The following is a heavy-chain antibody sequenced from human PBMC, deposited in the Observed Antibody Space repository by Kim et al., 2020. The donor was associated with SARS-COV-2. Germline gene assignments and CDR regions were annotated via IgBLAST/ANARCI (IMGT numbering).Heavy chain of an antibody. V-gene: IGHV1-69*13. D-gene: IGHD3-9*01. CDR2: IIPIFGTA. Sequence: SVKVSCKASGGTFSSYAISWVRQAPGQGLEWMGGIIPIFGTANYAQKFQGRVTITADESTSTAYMELSSLRSEDTAVYYSARSRTLNYDILTGPLYYYYGMDVWGQGTTVTVSS. CDR3: ARSRTLNYDILTGPLYYYYGMDV. CDR1: GGTFSSYA. J-gene: IGHJ6*02.